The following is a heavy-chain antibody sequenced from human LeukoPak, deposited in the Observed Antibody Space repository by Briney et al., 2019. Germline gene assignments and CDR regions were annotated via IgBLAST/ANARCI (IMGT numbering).Heavy chain of an antibody. Sequence: SETLSLTCTVSGGSISSSSYYWGWIRQPPGKGLEWIGSIYYSGSTYYNPSLKSRVTISVDTSKNRSSLKLSSVTAADTAVYYCARHEGSSSSPDYYGMDVWGQGTTVTVSS. CDR2: IYYSGST. V-gene: IGHV4-39*01. J-gene: IGHJ6*02. D-gene: IGHD6-6*01. CDR1: GGSISSSSYY. CDR3: ARHEGSSSSPDYYGMDV.